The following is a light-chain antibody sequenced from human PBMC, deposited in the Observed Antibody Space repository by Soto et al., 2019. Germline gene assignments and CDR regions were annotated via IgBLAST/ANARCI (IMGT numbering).Light chain of an antibody. J-gene: IGKJ3*01. Sequence: EIVMTQSPATLSVSPGERATLSCRASQSVSSNLAWYQQKPGQAPRLLIYGASTRATGIPARFSGSGSGTEFTLTISSLQSEDFAVYYCQQYNTWPSHFTFGPGTKVDIK. CDR3: QQYNTWPSHFT. CDR1: QSVSSN. CDR2: GAS. V-gene: IGKV3-15*01.